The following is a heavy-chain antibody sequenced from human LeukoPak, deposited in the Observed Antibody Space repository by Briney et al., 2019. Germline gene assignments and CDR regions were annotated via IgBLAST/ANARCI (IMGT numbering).Heavy chain of an antibody. V-gene: IGHV3-11*04. D-gene: IGHD2-21*01. CDR3: ARDVYCGGDCQTGWFDP. J-gene: IGHJ5*02. CDR1: GFTFSDYY. CDR2: ISSSGSTI. Sequence: GGSLRLSCAASGFTFSDYYMSWICQAPGKGLEWVSYISSSGSTIYYADSVKGRFTISRDNAKNSLYLQMNSLRAEDTAVYYCARDVYCGGDCQTGWFDPWGQGTLVTVSS.